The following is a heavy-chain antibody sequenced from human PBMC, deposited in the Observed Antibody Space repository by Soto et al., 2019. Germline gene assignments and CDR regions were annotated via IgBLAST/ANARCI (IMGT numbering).Heavy chain of an antibody. D-gene: IGHD4-17*01. CDR2: TYPFDSDT. CDR1: GYTFTYYC. V-gene: IGHV5-51*01. J-gene: IGHJ4*01. Sequence: PGESLKISCEGSGYTFTYYCIGWVRQMPGKGLEWMGVTYPFDSDTRYSPSFQGRVTISAVQSTNSAYLELSRLQASDTAIYYRGRHYGDGTTGIVYSCPAPLVTVST. CDR3: GRHYGDGTTGIVY.